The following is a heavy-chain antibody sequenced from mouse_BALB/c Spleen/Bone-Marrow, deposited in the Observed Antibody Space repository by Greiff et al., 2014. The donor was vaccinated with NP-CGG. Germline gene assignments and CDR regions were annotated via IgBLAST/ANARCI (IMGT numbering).Heavy chain of an antibody. D-gene: IGHD4-1*01. CDR2: IDPNTYYT. CDR1: GYTFTNYW. J-gene: IGHJ3*01. CDR3: ARYWDAY. Sequence: QVQLQQSRAELAKPGASVKMSCKASGYTFTNYWMHWVKQRPGQGLGWIGCIDPNTYYTRYNQKFKDKATLTADKSSSTAYLQLSSLTSEDSAVYYCARYWDAYWGQGTLVTVSA. V-gene: IGHV1-7*01.